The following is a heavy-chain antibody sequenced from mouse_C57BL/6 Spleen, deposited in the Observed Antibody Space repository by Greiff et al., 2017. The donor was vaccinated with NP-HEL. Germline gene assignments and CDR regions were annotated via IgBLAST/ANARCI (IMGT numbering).Heavy chain of an antibody. CDR3: ARGATVVVPYYAMDY. CDR2: ISSGGSYT. V-gene: IGHV5-6*01. CDR1: GFTFSSYG. Sequence: EVMLVESGGDLVKPGGSLKLSCAASGFTFSSYGMSWVRQTPDKRLEWVATISSGGSYTYYPDSVKGRFTISRDNAKNTLYLQMSSLKSEDTAMYYCARGATVVVPYYAMDYWGQGTSVTVSS. J-gene: IGHJ4*01. D-gene: IGHD1-1*01.